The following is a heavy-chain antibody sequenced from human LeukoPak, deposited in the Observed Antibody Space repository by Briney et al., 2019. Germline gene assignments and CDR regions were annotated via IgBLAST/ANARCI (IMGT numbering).Heavy chain of an antibody. Sequence: ASVKVSCKASGYTFTSYDINWVRQATGQGLEWMGWMNPNSGNTGYAQKFQGRVTITRNTSISTAYMELSSLRSEDTAVYYCARDLVVVPAAKSWFDPWGQGTLVTVSS. J-gene: IGHJ5*02. CDR2: MNPNSGNT. V-gene: IGHV1-8*03. D-gene: IGHD2-2*01. CDR1: GYTFTSYD. CDR3: ARDLVVVPAAKSWFDP.